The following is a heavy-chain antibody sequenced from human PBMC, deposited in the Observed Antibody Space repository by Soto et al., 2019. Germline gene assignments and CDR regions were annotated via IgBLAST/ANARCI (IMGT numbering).Heavy chain of an antibody. CDR1: GVTFSNYA. CDR2: IRGSGGST. Sequence: GRSLRLSCAASGVTFSNYAVTWVRQAPGKGLEWVSTIRGSGGSTYHADSVKGRFTISRDNSKNTLYLQMNSLRAEDTAVYYCAKDQGSSWYEIDYWGQGTLVTVSS. J-gene: IGHJ4*02. V-gene: IGHV3-23*01. CDR3: AKDQGSSWYEIDY. D-gene: IGHD6-13*01.